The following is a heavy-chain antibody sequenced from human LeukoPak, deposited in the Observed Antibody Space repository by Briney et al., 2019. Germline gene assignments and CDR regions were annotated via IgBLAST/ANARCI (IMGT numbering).Heavy chain of an antibody. V-gene: IGHV3-23*01. Sequence: GGSLRLSSAASGFTFSRYAMSWVRQAPGKGLEWVSAISGSGGSTYYADSVKGRFTISRDNSKNTLYLQMNSLRAEDTAVYYCARDPAGRRGPHSYYMDVWGKGTTATVSS. J-gene: IGHJ6*03. CDR1: GFTFSRYA. CDR3: ARDPAGRRGPHSYYMDV. D-gene: IGHD6-25*01. CDR2: ISGSGGST.